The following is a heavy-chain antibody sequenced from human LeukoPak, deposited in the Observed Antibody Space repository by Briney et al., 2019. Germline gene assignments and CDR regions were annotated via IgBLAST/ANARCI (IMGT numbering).Heavy chain of an antibody. D-gene: IGHD3-16*02. CDR2: ISPSGGIT. V-gene: IGHV3-23*01. CDR1: GFTFSSHG. Sequence: GGTLRLSCAASGFTFSSHGMNWVRQAPGKGLEWVSGISPSGGITYYTDSVKGRFTISRDNSKNTVSLQMNSLRAEDTAVYYCARSLSSRFSGPRRPYYFDSWGQGTLVTVSS. CDR3: ARSLSSRFSGPRRPYYFDS. J-gene: IGHJ4*02.